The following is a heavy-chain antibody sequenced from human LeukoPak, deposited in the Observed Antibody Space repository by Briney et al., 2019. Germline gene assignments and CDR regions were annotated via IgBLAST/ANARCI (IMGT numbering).Heavy chain of an antibody. CDR2: IYYSGST. CDR1: GGSVSSGSYY. V-gene: IGHV4-61*01. J-gene: IGHJ4*02. Sequence: SETLSLTCTVSGGSVSSGSYYWSWLRQPPGKGLEWIGYIYYSGSTDYNPSLKSRVTISVDTSKNQFSLKLSSVTAADTAVYYCARRARGPYFDYWGQGTLVTVSS. D-gene: IGHD1-26*01. CDR3: ARRARGPYFDY.